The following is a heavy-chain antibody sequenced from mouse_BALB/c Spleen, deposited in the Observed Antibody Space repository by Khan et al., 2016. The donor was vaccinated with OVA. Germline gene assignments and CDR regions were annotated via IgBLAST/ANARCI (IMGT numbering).Heavy chain of an antibody. CDR2: ILPGSGST. J-gene: IGHJ2*01. CDR3: ARKIKSY. CDR1: GFTFSSYW. Sequence: QVQLKQSGAELMKPGASVKISCTATGFTFSSYWIEWVKQRPGHGLEWIGEILPGSGSTNYNEKFQGKATFTADTSSNTAYMQLSSLTSEDSAVYYCARKIKSYWGQGTTLTVSS. D-gene: IGHD2-4*01. V-gene: IGHV1-9*01.